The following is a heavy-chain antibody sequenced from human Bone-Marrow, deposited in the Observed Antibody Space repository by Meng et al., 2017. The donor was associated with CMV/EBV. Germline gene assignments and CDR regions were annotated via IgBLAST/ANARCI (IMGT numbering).Heavy chain of an antibody. CDR1: GFTFSSYA. D-gene: IGHD3-3*01. Sequence: GESLKISCAASGFTFSSYAMSWVRQAPGKGLEWVSAISGSGGSTYYADSVKGRFTISRDNSKNTLYLQMNSLRAEDTAVYYCARDLPTYYDFWSGYYGNYYYGMDVWGQGTTVTVSS. V-gene: IGHV3-23*01. CDR2: ISGSGGST. J-gene: IGHJ6*02. CDR3: ARDLPTYYDFWSGYYGNYYYGMDV.